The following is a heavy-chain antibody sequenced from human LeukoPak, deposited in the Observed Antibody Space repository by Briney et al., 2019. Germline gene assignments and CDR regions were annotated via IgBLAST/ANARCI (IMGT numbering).Heavy chain of an antibody. CDR3: AKGDYSAY. CDR1: GIAFSNSI. CDR2: MSYDGFSR. J-gene: IGHJ4*02. V-gene: IGHV3-30*04. Sequence: GGSLRLSCVASGIAFSNSIMHWVRQAPGKGLEWVSAMSYDGFSRYYADSMKGRLTISRDDSKNTVYLQMKSLRPEDTAVYYCAKGDYSAYWGQGTLVTVSS.